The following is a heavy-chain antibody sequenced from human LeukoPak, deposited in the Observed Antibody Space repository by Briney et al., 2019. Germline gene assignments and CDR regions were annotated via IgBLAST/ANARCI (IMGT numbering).Heavy chain of an antibody. CDR1: GFTFSSYS. CDR3: ARGGEIGGHVFYI. V-gene: IGHV3-21*01. J-gene: IGHJ3*02. Sequence: GGSLRLSCAASGFTFSSYSMNWVRQAPGKGLEWVSSISSSSSYIYYADSVKGRFTISRDNAKNSLYLQMNSLRAEDTAVYYCARGGEIGGHVFYIWGQGTMVTVSS. CDR2: ISSSSSYI. D-gene: IGHD3-16*01.